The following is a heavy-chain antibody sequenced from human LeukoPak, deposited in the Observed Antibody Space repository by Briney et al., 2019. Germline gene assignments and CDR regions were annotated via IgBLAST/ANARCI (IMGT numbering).Heavy chain of an antibody. CDR3: ARRSEYYYGSGSWVY. D-gene: IGHD3-10*01. CDR2: INHSGST. Sequence: GSLRLSCAASGFTFSSYSMNWVRQPPGKGLEWIGEINHSGSTNYNPSLKSRVTISVDTSKNQFSLKLSSVTAADTAVYYCARRSEYYYGSGSWVYWGQGTLVTVSS. V-gene: IGHV4-34*01. J-gene: IGHJ4*02. CDR1: GFTFSSYS.